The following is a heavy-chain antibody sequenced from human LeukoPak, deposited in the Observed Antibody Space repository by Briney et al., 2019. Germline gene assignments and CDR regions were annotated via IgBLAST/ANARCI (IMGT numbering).Heavy chain of an antibody. D-gene: IGHD4-17*01. CDR1: GFTFSSYA. Sequence: PGGSLRLSCAASGFTFSSYAMHWVRQAPGKGLEWVAVISYDGSNKYYADSVKGRFTISRDNSKNTLYLQMNSLRAEDTAVYYCARVPIRYGDYGHFDYWAREPWSPSPQ. J-gene: IGHJ4*02. V-gene: IGHV3-30-3*01. CDR3: ARVPIRYGDYGHFDY. CDR2: ISYDGSNK.